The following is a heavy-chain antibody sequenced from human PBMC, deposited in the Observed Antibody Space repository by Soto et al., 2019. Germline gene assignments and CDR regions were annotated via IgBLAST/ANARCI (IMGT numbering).Heavy chain of an antibody. CDR2: ISGSGGST. CDR3: AKDLYPMGSSTSRPYYFDY. J-gene: IGHJ4*02. V-gene: IGHV3-23*01. D-gene: IGHD2-2*01. Sequence: LXLSCAASGFTFSSYSMSWVRQAPGKGLEWVSAISGSGGSTYYADSVKGRFTISRDNSKNTLYLQMNSLRAEDTDVYYCAKDLYPMGSSTSRPYYFDYWGQGTLVTVSA. CDR1: GFTFSSYS.